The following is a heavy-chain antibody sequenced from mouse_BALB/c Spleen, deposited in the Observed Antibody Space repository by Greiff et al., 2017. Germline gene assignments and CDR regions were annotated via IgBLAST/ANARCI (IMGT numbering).Heavy chain of an antibody. CDR2: ISSGSSTI. D-gene: IGHD1-1*01. J-gene: IGHJ4*01. V-gene: IGHV5-17*02. CDR1: GFTFSSFG. CDR3: ARHYFYAMDY. Sequence: EVKLMESGGGLVQPGGSRKLSCAASGFTFSSFGMHWVRQAPEKGLEWVAYISSGSSTIYYADTVKGRFTISRDNPKNTLFLQMTSLRSEDTAMYYCARHYFYAMDYWGQGTSVTVSS.